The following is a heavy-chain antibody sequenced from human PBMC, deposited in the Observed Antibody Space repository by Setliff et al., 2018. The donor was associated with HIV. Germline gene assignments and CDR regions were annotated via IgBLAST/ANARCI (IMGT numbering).Heavy chain of an antibody. CDR3: ARRPGTIRTGGWFDP. CDR2: ISGSSTTI. CDR1: GFPFSAYI. Sequence: GGSLRLSCAASGFPFSAYIMNWVRQAPGKGLEWISYISGSSTTIYYADSVKGRFSISRDNSKNTLYLQMSSLRAEDTAIYYCARRPGTIRTGGWFDPWGQGTLVTVSS. V-gene: IGHV3-48*01. D-gene: IGHD2-2*01. J-gene: IGHJ5*02.